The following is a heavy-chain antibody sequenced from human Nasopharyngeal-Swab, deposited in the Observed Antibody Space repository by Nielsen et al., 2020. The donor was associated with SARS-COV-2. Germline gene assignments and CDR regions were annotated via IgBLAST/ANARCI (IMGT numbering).Heavy chain of an antibody. D-gene: IGHD6-13*01. CDR3: ARLDPYSSRDDY. Sequence: RQAPGKGLEWIGSIYYSGSTYYNPSLKSRVTISVDTSKNQFSLKLSSVTAADTAVYYCARLDPYSSRDDYWGQGTLVTISS. CDR2: IYYSGST. V-gene: IGHV4-39*01. J-gene: IGHJ4*02.